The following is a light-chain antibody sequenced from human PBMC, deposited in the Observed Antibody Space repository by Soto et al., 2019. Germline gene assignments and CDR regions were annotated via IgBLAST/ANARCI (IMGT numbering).Light chain of an antibody. CDR1: SGHSNYA. J-gene: IGLJ3*02. CDR2: VNSDGSH. CDR3: QTWGTTIRV. V-gene: IGLV4-69*01. Sequence: QAVVTQSPSASASLGASVKLTCTLSSGHSNYAIAWHQQQPEKGPRYLMKVNSDGSHNKGDGIPDRFSGSSSGAERYLTISRLQSEDEADYYCQTWGTTIRVFGGGTKVTVL.